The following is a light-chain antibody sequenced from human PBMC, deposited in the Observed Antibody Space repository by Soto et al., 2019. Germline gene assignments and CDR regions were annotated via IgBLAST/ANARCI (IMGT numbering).Light chain of an antibody. CDR2: EDN. J-gene: IGLJ2*01. CDR1: SGSIASNY. CDR3: QPGASSPVV. V-gene: IGLV6-57*04. Sequence: NFMLTQPHSVSESPGKTVTISCTRSSGSIASNYVQWYQQRPGSAPTTVIYEDNQRPSGVPDRFSGSIDSSSNSASLTISGLKTEDEADYYCQPGASSPVVFGGGTNMTVL.